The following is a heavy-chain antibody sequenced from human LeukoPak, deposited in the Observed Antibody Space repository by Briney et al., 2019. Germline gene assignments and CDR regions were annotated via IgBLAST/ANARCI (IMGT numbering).Heavy chain of an antibody. D-gene: IGHD3-22*01. CDR3: ARQGAGASYYDPTGLPRGAFDS. CDR2: ILPGDSDT. V-gene: IGHV5-51*01. J-gene: IGHJ3*02. CDR1: GYIFTNYW. Sequence: ESLKISCRASGYIFTNYWIAWVRWMPGEGLQWMGIILPGDSDTRYSPSFRGQVTISAETSTRTAYLQWTSLRASDSAIYYCARQGAGASYYDPTGLPRGAFDSWGQGTTVTVSS.